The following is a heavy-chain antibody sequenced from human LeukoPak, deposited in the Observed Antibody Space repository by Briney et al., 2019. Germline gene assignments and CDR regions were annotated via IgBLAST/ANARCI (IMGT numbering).Heavy chain of an antibody. D-gene: IGHD3-22*01. CDR2: IYYSGST. J-gene: IGHJ4*02. V-gene: IGHV4-39*01. CDR1: GGSLSSSSYY. CDR3: ARLYYDSSGYYQICYFDY. Sequence: SETLSLTCTVSGGSLSSSSYYWGWIRQPPGKGLEWIGSIYYSGSTYYHPSLKSRVTISVDTSKNQFSLNLSSVTAADTAVYYCARLYYDSSGYYQICYFDYWGQGTLVTVSS.